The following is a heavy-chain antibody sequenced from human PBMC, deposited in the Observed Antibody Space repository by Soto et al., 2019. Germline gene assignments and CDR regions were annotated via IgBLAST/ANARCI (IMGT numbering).Heavy chain of an antibody. V-gene: IGHV3-23*01. Sequence: EVQLLESGGGLVQPGGSLRLSCAASGFTFSSYAMSWVRQAPGKGLEWVSAISGSGRSTYYADSVKGRFTISRDNSKNTLYLQMNSLRAEDTAVYYCAKGTTAASFRYYYGMDVWGQGTTVTVSS. J-gene: IGHJ6*02. CDR2: ISGSGRST. CDR1: GFTFSSYA. D-gene: IGHD6-25*01. CDR3: AKGTTAASFRYYYGMDV.